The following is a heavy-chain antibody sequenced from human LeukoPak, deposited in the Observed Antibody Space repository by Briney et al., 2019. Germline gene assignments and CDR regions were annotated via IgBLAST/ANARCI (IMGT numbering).Heavy chain of an antibody. CDR2: INHSGSS. D-gene: IGHD5-18*01. Sequence: SETLSLTCAVYGESFSGHYWSWIRQPPGKGLEWIGEINHSGSSNYNPSLKSRVTISVDTSKNQFSLKLSSVTAADTAVYYCARDLGPGYSYDWFDPWGQGTLVTVSS. J-gene: IGHJ5*02. V-gene: IGHV4-34*09. CDR3: ARDLGPGYSYDWFDP. CDR1: GESFSGHY.